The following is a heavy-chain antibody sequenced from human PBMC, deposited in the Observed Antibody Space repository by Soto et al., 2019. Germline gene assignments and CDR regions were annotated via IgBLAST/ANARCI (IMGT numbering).Heavy chain of an antibody. CDR2: IWYDGSNK. V-gene: IGHV3-33*01. D-gene: IGHD1-7*01. J-gene: IGHJ4*02. CDR3: ARVNQLSGTTDFYFDY. CDR1: GFTFSSYG. Sequence: GGSLILSCAASGFTFSSYGMHWVRQAPGKGLEWVAVIWYDGSNKYYADSVKGRFTISRDNSKNTLYLQMNSLRAEDTAVYYCARVNQLSGTTDFYFDYWGQGTLVTVSS.